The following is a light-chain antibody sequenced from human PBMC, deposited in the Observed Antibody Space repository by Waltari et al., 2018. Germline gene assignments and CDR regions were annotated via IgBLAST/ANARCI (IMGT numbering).Light chain of an antibody. CDR3: QHRIDWPHT. Sequence: EIVLTQSPATLSLSPGERATLPGRASQSVSSYLGWYQQKPGQAPRLLIYEASNRATGIPARFSGSGSGTDFTLTISSLEPEDFAVYYCQHRIDWPHTFGQGTKLEIK. CDR1: QSVSSY. J-gene: IGKJ2*01. CDR2: EAS. V-gene: IGKV3-11*01.